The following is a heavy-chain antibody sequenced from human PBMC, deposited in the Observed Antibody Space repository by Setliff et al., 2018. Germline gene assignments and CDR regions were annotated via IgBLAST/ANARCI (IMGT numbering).Heavy chain of an antibody. J-gene: IGHJ3*02. CDR2: INHSGST. Sequence: SETLSLTCAVYGGSFSGYYWSWIRQPPGKGLEWIGEINHSGSTNYNPSLKSRVTISVDTSKNQFSLKLSPVTAADTAVYYCTRGPDGYTYQGAFDIWGQGTIVTVSS. CDR1: GGSFSGYY. V-gene: IGHV4-34*01. D-gene: IGHD5-12*01. CDR3: TRGPDGYTYQGAFDI.